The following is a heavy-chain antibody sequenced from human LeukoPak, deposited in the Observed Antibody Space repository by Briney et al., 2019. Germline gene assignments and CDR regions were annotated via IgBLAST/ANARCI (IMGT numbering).Heavy chain of an antibody. Sequence: SQTLSLTCAVSGGSISSGGYSWSWIRQPPGKGLEWIGYIYHSGSTYYNPSLKSRVTISVDRSKNQFSLKLSSVTAADTAVYYCVRTSIAARRANAFDIWGQGTMVTVSS. CDR1: GGSISSGGYS. V-gene: IGHV4-30-2*01. D-gene: IGHD6-6*01. J-gene: IGHJ3*02. CDR3: VRTSIAARRANAFDI. CDR2: IYHSGST.